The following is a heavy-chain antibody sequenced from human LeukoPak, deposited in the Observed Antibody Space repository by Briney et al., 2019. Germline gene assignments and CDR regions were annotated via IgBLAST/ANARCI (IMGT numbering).Heavy chain of an antibody. D-gene: IGHD6-6*01. J-gene: IGHJ4*02. CDR2: INSDGSST. V-gene: IGHV3-74*01. CDR1: GFTFSSYW. CDR3: ARELEYSSSAFDY. Sequence: GGSLRLSCAASGFTFSSYWMHWVRQAPGKGLVWFSRINSDGSSTSYADSVKGRFTISRDNAKNSLYLQMNSLRAEDTAVYYCARELEYSSSAFDYWGQGTLVTVSS.